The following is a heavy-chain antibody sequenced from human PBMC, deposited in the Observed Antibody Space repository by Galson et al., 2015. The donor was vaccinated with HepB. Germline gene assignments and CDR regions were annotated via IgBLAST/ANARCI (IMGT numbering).Heavy chain of an antibody. J-gene: IGHJ3*01. V-gene: IGHV3-64D*09. D-gene: IGHD3-3*01. CDR1: GFTFTNHA. Sequence: SLRLSCAASGFTFTNHAIHWVRQAPGKGLEYVSVISGNGHDTYYAESVKGRFSVSRDNSRNWLFLQISSLRPEDTAVYYCVRDWTYDFWSGYFGAFDLWSQGTLVTVSS. CDR2: ISGNGHDT. CDR3: VRDWTYDFWSGYFGAFDL.